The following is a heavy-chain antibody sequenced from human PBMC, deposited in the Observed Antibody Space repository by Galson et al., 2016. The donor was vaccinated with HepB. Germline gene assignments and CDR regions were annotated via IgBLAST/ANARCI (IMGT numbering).Heavy chain of an antibody. D-gene: IGHD6-13*01. J-gene: IGHJ4*02. Sequence: SETLSLTCVVSGYSISSGYYWGWIRQPPGKGLEWIGNIYHSGSTYYNPSLKSRVTISVDTSKNQFSLKLSSVTAADTAVYYCARDRSYSSSSIDYWGQGTLVTVSS. CDR3: ARDRSYSSSSIDY. CDR1: GYSISSGYY. CDR2: IYHSGST. V-gene: IGHV4-38-2*02.